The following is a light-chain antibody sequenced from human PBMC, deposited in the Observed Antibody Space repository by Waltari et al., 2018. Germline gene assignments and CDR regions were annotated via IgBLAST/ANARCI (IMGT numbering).Light chain of an antibody. Sequence: QSVLTQPPSASGTPGQRVTISCSGSSSNVGSNYVYWYQQLPGTAPKLLIYRCNQRPSGGPDRFSASKSGTAASLAISGLRSEDEADYYCAAWDDSLRSVLFGGGTKLTVL. CDR3: AAWDDSLRSVL. J-gene: IGLJ2*01. CDR1: SSNVGSNY. CDR2: RCN. V-gene: IGLV1-47*01.